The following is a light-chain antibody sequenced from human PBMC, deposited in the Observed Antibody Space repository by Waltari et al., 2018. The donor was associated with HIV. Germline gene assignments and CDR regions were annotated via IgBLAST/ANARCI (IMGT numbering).Light chain of an antibody. J-gene: IGLJ2*01. CDR1: GLSKQY. CDR2: KDN. V-gene: IGLV3-25*03. Sequence: SYELTQPPSVSVSPAQTARNTCSEDGLSKQYVYWYQQKQGQAPVLVIYKDNERPAGIPERFSGSTSGTTVTLTISGVRAEDEGDYYCQSVDSSETCMLFGGGTKLTVL. CDR3: QSVDSSETCML.